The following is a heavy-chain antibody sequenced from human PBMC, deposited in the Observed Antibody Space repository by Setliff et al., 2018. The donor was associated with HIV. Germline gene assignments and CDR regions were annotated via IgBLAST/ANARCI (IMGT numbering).Heavy chain of an antibody. CDR3: AKPLTQWGVSPYHYAVDV. V-gene: IGHV3-21*04. CDR2: ISSSSSYI. Sequence: GGSLRLSCAASGFTFSSYSMNWVRQASGKGLEWVSSISSSSSYIYYADSVKGRFTISTDNSKNTLYLQMNSLRAEDTAVYYCAKPLTQWGVSPYHYAVDVWGQGTTVTVS. D-gene: IGHD1-26*01. J-gene: IGHJ6*02. CDR1: GFTFSSYS.